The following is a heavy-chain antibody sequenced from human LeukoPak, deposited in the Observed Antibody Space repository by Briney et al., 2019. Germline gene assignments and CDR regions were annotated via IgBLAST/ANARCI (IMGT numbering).Heavy chain of an antibody. CDR3: ARDPTPIWFGELLSYYYYGMDV. V-gene: IGHV1-18*04. CDR2: ISAYNGNT. J-gene: IGHJ6*04. CDR1: GYTFTSYG. Sequence: ASVKVSCKASGYTFTSYGISWVRQAPGQGLEWMGWISAYNGNTNYAQKLRGRVTMTTDTSTSTAYMELRSLRSDDTAVYYCARDPTPIWFGELLSYYYYGMDVWGKGTTVTVSS. D-gene: IGHD3-10*01.